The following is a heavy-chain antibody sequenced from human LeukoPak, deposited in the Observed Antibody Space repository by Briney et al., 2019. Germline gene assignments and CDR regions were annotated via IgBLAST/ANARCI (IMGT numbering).Heavy chain of an antibody. CDR1: GGSISSYY. CDR2: IYTSGST. Sequence: PSETLSLTCTVSGGSISSYYWSWIRQPAGKGLKWIGRIYTSGSTNYNPSLKSRVTMSVDTSKNQFSLKLSSVTAADTAVYYCARLQSVSYWYFDLWGRGTLVTVSS. J-gene: IGHJ2*01. V-gene: IGHV4-4*07. CDR3: ARLQSVSYWYFDL.